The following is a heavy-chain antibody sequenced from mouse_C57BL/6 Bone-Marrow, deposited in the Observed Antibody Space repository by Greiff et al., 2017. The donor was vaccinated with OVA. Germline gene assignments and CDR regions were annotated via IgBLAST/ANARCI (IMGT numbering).Heavy chain of an antibody. D-gene: IGHD1-1*01. CDR2: ISSGGSYT. J-gene: IGHJ1*03. CDR1: GFTFSSYG. CDR3: ARYYYGSRWYFDV. V-gene: IGHV5-6*01. Sequence: EVMLVESGGDLVKPGGSLKLSCAASGFTFSSYGMSWVRQTPDKRLEWVATISSGGSYTYYPDSVKGRFTISRDNAKNTLYRQMSSLKSEDTAMYYCARYYYGSRWYFDVWGTGTTVTVSS.